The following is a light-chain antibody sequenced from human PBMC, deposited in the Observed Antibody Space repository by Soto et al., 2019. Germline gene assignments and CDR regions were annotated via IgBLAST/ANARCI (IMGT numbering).Light chain of an antibody. Sequence: DIQMTQSPSSLSATLGDGVTITSRASQSIGISLNWYQQRPGKAPKLLIYAASSLQSGVPSRFSGSGSGTDFTLTISSLQPEDFATYYCQQSYSTPRTSGQGTLPEI. V-gene: IGKV1-39*01. J-gene: IGKJ5*01. CDR2: AAS. CDR3: QQSYSTPRT. CDR1: QSIGIS.